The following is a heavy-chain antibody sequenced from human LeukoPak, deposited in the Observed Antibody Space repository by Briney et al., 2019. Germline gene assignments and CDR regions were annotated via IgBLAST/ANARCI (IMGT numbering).Heavy chain of an antibody. CDR1: GGSFSGYY. Sequence: PSETLSLTCAVYGGSFSGYYWSWIRQPPGKGLEWIGEINHSGSTNYNPTLKSRVTISVDTSKNQCYLKLSSVTAADTAVYYCASTPPTGDFWSGYLRSPADAFDIWGQGTMVTVSS. CDR3: ASTPPTGDFWSGYLRSPADAFDI. V-gene: IGHV4-34*01. J-gene: IGHJ3*02. CDR2: INHSGST. D-gene: IGHD3-3*01.